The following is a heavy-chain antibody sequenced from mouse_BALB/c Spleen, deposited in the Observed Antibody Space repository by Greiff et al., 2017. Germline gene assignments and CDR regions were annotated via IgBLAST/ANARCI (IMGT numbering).Heavy chain of an antibody. D-gene: IGHD4-1*01. CDR1: GYSITSDYA. CDR3: ATEPGTVGFAY. CDR2: ISYSGST. V-gene: IGHV3-2*02. Sequence: EVQLQQSGPGLVKPSQSLSLTCTVTGYSITSDYAWNWIRQFPGNKLEWMGYISYSGSTSYNPSLKSRISITRDTSKNQFFLQLNSVTTEDTATYYCATEPGTVGFAYWGQGTLVTVSA. J-gene: IGHJ3*01.